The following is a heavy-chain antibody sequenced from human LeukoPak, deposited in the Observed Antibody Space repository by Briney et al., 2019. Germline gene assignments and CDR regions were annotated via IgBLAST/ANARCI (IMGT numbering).Heavy chain of an antibody. CDR1: GFTFGSYS. J-gene: IGHJ4*02. D-gene: IGHD5-12*01. CDR3: ARDFSGSFDY. V-gene: IGHV3-48*01. CDR2: ISSSSSTI. Sequence: PGGSLRLSCAASGFTFGSYSMNWVRQAPGKGLEWVSYISSSSSTIYYADSVKGRFTISRDNAKNSLYLQMNSLRAEDTAVYYCARDFSGSFDYWGQGTLVTVSS.